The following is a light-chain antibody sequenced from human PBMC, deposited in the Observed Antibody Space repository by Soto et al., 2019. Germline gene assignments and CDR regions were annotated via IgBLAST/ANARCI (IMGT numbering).Light chain of an antibody. J-gene: IGKJ5*01. Sequence: EIVLTQSPGTLSLSPGERATLSCRASQSVSSSYLAWYQHKPGQAPRLLISDASNRATGIPARFSGSGSETDFTLTISRLEPEDFAVYYCQQYGSSPRVTFGQGTRLEI. CDR2: DAS. CDR3: QQYGSSPRVT. V-gene: IGKV3-20*01. CDR1: QSVSSSY.